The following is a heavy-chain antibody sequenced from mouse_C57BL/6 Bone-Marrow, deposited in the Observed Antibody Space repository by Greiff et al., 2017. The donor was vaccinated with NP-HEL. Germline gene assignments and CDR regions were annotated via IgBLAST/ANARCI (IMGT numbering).Heavy chain of an antibody. V-gene: IGHV1-59*01. J-gene: IGHJ3*01. Sequence: VQLQQPGAELVRPGTSVQLSCKASGYTFTRFWTHWVKQRPGPGLAWIGVLAPSARYTTYNQKFKGKATLTVDTSSSTAYMQLSSLTSEYSAVYYCAKGYYGNYEAWFAYWGQGTLVTVSA. CDR1: GYTFTRFW. D-gene: IGHD2-1*01. CDR2: LAPSARYT. CDR3: AKGYYGNYEAWFAY.